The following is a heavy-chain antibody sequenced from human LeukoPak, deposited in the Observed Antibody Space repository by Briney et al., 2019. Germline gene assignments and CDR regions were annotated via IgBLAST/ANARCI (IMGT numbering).Heavy chain of an antibody. CDR1: GFTFSNNA. D-gene: IGHD3-10*01. V-gene: IGHV3-30-3*01. CDR3: ARVGTMIRGVATGLDI. CDR2: ISHDGRDK. Sequence: GRSLRLSCAVSGFTFSNNAMHWVRQAPAKGLEGLGVISHDGRDKYYADSVKGRFTVSRDNSKNILYLQMNSIRVEDTAVYYCARVGTMIRGVATGLDIWGQGTMVTVSS. J-gene: IGHJ3*02.